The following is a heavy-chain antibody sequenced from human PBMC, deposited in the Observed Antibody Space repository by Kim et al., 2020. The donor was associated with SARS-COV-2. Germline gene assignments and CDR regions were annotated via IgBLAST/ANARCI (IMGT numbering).Heavy chain of an antibody. J-gene: IGHJ4*02. V-gene: IGHV3-11*06. CDR3: ARVGAYCGGDCYSPYYFDY. Sequence: GRFTISRDNAKNSLYLQMNSLRAEDTAVYYCARVGAYCGGDCYSPYYFDYWGQGTLVTVSS. D-gene: IGHD2-21*02.